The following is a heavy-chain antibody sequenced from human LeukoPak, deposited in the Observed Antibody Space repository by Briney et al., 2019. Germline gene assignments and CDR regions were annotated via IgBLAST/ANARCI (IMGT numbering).Heavy chain of an antibody. Sequence: SETLSLTCAVYGGSFSGHYWTWIRQPPGKGLEWIGEINHRGTTNDNPSLKSRVSMSVDTSKNQFSLRLTSVTAADTAVYYCARLGFGEPHSFDYWGQGTLVTVSS. D-gene: IGHD3-10*01. J-gene: IGHJ4*02. CDR2: INHRGTT. CDR3: ARLGFGEPHSFDY. V-gene: IGHV4-34*01. CDR1: GGSFSGHY.